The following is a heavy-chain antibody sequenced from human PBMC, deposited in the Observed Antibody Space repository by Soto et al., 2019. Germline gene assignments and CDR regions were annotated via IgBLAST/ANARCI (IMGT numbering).Heavy chain of an antibody. Sequence: SETLSLTCAVSGYSISSGYYWGWIRQPPGKGLEWIGSVYHSGSTYYNPSLKSRVTISVDTSKNQFSLKLSSVTAADTAVYYCARAAGRGYCSGGSCYSRAFDIWGQGTMVTVSS. CDR3: ARAAGRGYCSGGSCYSRAFDI. D-gene: IGHD2-15*01. CDR1: GYSISSGYY. V-gene: IGHV4-38-2*01. J-gene: IGHJ3*02. CDR2: VYHSGST.